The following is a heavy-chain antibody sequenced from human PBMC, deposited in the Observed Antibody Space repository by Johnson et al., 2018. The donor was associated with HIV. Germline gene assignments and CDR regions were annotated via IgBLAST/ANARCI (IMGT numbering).Heavy chain of an antibody. V-gene: IGHV3-13*01. Sequence: VQLVESGGGLVQPGGSLRLSCAASGFTFSSYDMHWVRQATGKGLEWVSAIGTAGDTYYPGSVKGRFTISRENAKNSLYLQMNSLRAGDTAVYYCARDREYGLAWGWAFDIWGQGTMVTVSS. CDR3: ARDREYGLAWGWAFDI. D-gene: IGHD6-19*01. J-gene: IGHJ3*02. CDR2: IGTAGDT. CDR1: GFTFSSYD.